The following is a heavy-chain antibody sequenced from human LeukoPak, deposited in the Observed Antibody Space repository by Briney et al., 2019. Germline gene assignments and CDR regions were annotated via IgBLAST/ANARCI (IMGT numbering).Heavy chain of an antibody. V-gene: IGHV1-2*02. CDR1: GYTFTGYY. D-gene: IGHD6-6*01. Sequence: GASVKVSCKASGYTFTGYYMHWVRQAPGQGLEWMGWINPNSGGTNYAQKFQGRVTMTRDTSISTAYMELGRLRSDDTAVYYCARASLVISSVAARPRFLLYWGQGTLVTVSS. J-gene: IGHJ4*02. CDR3: ARASLVISSVAARPRFLLY. CDR2: INPNSGGT.